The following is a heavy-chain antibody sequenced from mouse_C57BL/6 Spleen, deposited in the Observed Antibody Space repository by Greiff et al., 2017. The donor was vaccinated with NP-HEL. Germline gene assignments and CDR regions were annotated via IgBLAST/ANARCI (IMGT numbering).Heavy chain of an antibody. D-gene: IGHD1-1*01. V-gene: IGHV1-18*01. CDR2: INPNNGGT. CDR3: ARWRGSSYHYYAMDY. CDR1: GYTFTDYN. J-gene: IGHJ4*01. Sequence: VQLKESGPELVKPGASVKIPCKASGYTFTDYNMDWVKQSHGKSLEWIGDINPNNGGTIYNQKFKGKATLTVDKSSSTAYMELRSLTSEDTAVYYCARWRGSSYHYYAMDYWGQGTSVTVSS.